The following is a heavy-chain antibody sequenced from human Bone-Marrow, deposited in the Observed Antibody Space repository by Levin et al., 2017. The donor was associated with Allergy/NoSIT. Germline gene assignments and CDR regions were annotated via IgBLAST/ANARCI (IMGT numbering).Heavy chain of an antibody. Sequence: PGGSLRLSCAASGFTFSSYGMHWVRQAPGKGLEWVAVISYDGSNKYYADSVKGRFTISRDNSKNTLYLQMNSLRAEDTAVYYCAKGLAVAGQRDWFDPWGQGTLVTVSS. J-gene: IGHJ5*02. V-gene: IGHV3-30*18. CDR3: AKGLAVAGQRDWFDP. CDR1: GFTFSSYG. D-gene: IGHD6-19*01. CDR2: ISYDGSNK.